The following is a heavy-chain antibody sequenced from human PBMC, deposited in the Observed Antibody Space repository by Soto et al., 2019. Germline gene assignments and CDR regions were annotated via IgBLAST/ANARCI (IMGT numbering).Heavy chain of an antibody. V-gene: IGHV2-5*02. Sequence: SGPTLVNPTKILTLTCAFSGFSLTTVILGLGWIRPPPGKALDWLGLIDWDDDKRYSPSLNGRVTFIKDTSKNQVVLTMTNVDPVDTGTYYCEHRNSRMFAFDIWGQGTLVTVSS. CDR2: IDWDDDK. CDR3: EHRNSRMFAFDI. J-gene: IGHJ3*02. CDR1: GFSLTTVILG. D-gene: IGHD3-10*02.